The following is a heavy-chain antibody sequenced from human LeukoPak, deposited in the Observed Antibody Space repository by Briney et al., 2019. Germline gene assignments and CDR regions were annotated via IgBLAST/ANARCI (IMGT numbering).Heavy chain of an antibody. J-gene: IGHJ6*03. CDR2: ISSSSSYI. CDR1: GFAFSSYS. D-gene: IGHD3-3*01. CDR3: ARTIFGVVYYYYMDV. V-gene: IGHV3-21*01. Sequence: GGSLRLSCEASGFAFSSYSMNWVRQAPGKGLEWVSSISSSSSYIYYADSVKGRFTISRDNAKNSLYLQMNSLRAEDTAVYYCARTIFGVVYYYYMDVWGKGTTVTVSS.